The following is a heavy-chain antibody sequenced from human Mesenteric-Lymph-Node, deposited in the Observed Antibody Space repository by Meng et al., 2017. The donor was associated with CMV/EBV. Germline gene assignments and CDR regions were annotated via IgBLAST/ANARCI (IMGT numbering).Heavy chain of an antibody. J-gene: IGHJ4*02. D-gene: IGHD3-3*01. CDR2: IGSSDTTI. CDR3: ATTESSYDFWSGHRYDY. V-gene: IGHV3-48*03. CDR1: GFSFRDYE. Sequence: GESLKISCEASGFSFRDYEMNWVRQAPGKGLEWVSYIGSSDTTIFYADSLKGRFTISRDNAKNSVFLHMNSLSAEDTAVYYCATTESSYDFWSGHRYDYWGQGTLVTVSS.